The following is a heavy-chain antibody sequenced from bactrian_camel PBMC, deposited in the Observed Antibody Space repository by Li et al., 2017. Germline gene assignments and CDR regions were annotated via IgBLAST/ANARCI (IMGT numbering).Heavy chain of an antibody. J-gene: IGHJ4*01. V-gene: IGHV3-2*01. D-gene: IGHD6*01. CDR1: RYTYSSNC. CDR3: ATRTVEAGLDY. CDR2: ISAISSRT. Sequence: VQLVESGGGSVRAGGSLRLSCAVYRYTYSSNCMAWFRQAPGKGLEWVSAISAISSRTFYGDSVKVRFTISRDNAKNVVYLEMNSLKSEDTALYFCATRTVEAGLDYWGQGTQVTVS.